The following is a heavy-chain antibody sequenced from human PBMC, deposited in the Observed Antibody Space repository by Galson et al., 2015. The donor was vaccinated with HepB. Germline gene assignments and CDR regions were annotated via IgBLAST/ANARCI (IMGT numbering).Heavy chain of an antibody. V-gene: IGHV7-4-1*02. CDR1: GYTFTSYA. CDR2: INTNTGKS. D-gene: IGHD2-21*02. CDR3: ARTCGGDCYGAFDI. Sequence: SVKVSCKASGYTFTSYAMNWVRQAPGQGLEWMGWINTNTGKSTYAQGFTGRFVFSLDTSVSTAYLQISSLKAEDTAVYYCARTCGGDCYGAFDIWGQGTMVTVSS. J-gene: IGHJ3*02.